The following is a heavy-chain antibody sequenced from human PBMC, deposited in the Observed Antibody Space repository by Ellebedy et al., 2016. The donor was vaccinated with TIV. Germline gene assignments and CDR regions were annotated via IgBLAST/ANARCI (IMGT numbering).Heavy chain of an antibody. CDR1: GGSISSSNW. Sequence: SETLSLXXAVSGGSISSSNWWSWVRQPPGKGLEWIGEIYHSGSTNYNPSLKSRVTISVDKSKNQFSLKLSSVTAADTAVYYCARGPITPENYYDSSHTIDYWGQGTLVTVSS. V-gene: IGHV4-4*02. CDR2: IYHSGST. D-gene: IGHD3-22*01. CDR3: ARGPITPENYYDSSHTIDY. J-gene: IGHJ4*02.